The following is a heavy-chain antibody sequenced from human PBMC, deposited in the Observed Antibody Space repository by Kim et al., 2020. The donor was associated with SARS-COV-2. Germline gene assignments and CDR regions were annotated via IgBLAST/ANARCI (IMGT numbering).Heavy chain of an antibody. Sequence: SETLSLTCTVSGVSFSSGGYSWSWIRQPPGKGLEWIGYIYHGESAFYNPSLESRVAMSLDKSKNQVSLKLTSVTAADTAVYYCARGATIFAVVPFDPGGQGILVIVSS. V-gene: IGHV4-31*03. CDR3: ARGATIFAVVPFDP. CDR1: GVSFSSGGYS. D-gene: IGHD3-3*01. CDR2: IYHGESA. J-gene: IGHJ5*02.